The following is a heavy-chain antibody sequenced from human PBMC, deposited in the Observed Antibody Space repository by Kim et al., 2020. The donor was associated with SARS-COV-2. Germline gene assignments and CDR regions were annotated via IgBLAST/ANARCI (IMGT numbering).Heavy chain of an antibody. D-gene: IGHD5-12*01. V-gene: IGHV5-51*01. Sequence: GESLKISCKGSGYSFTSYWIGWVRQMPGKGLEWMGIIYPGDSDTRYSQSFQGQVTISADKSISTAYLQWSSLKASDTAMYYCARRRRRDGYNRRFDYYYGMDVWGQGTTVTVSS. CDR2: IYPGDSDT. CDR3: ARRRRRDGYNRRFDYYYGMDV. CDR1: GYSFTSYW. J-gene: IGHJ6*02.